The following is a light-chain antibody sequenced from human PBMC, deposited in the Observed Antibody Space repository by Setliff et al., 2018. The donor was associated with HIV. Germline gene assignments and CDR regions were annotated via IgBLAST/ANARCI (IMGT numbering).Light chain of an antibody. Sequence: QSVLTQPPSVSGAPGQRVTISCTGSNSNIGASYGVHWYQQLPGAAPKLLIYDNRIRPSGVPGRFSGSKSGTSASLAISGPHLEDEAIYYCQSYDNSVHGGGFGGGTKVTVL. CDR1: NSNIGASYG. CDR3: QSYDNSVHGGG. J-gene: IGLJ3*02. V-gene: IGLV1-40*01. CDR2: DNR.